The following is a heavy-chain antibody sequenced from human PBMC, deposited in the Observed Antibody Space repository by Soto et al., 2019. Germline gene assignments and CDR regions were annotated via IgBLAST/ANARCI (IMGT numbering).Heavy chain of an antibody. CDR3: AHRRGGYDH. V-gene: IGHV2-5*01. Sequence: KESGPTLVKPTQTLTLTCTFSGFSLSTSGVGVGWIRQPPGKALECLAVIYWNDDKRYSPSLKSRLSITKDTSKNLVVLSMTNMGPVDTATYYCAHRRGGYDHWGQGTLVTVSS. D-gene: IGHD5-12*01. CDR1: GFSLSTSGVG. J-gene: IGHJ5*02. CDR2: IYWNDDK.